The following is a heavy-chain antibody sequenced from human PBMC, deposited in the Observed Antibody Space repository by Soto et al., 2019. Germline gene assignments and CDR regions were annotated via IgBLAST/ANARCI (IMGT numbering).Heavy chain of an antibody. CDR1: GYTFTSYA. CDR3: ARDDDSSGYYLDY. J-gene: IGHJ4*02. D-gene: IGHD3-22*01. Sequence: QVQLVQSGAEVKKPGASVKVSCKASGYTFTSYAMHWVRQAPGQRLEWMGWINAGNGNTKYSQKFQGRVTITRDTAASTAYMELSSLRSEDTAVYYCARDDDSSGYYLDYWGQGTLVTVSS. V-gene: IGHV1-3*01. CDR2: INAGNGNT.